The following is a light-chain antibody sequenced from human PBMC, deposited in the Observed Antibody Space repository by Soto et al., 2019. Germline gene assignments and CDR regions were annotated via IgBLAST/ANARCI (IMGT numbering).Light chain of an antibody. J-gene: IGLJ3*02. Sequence: QSALTQPASVSGSPGQSITISCTGTSSEVGGYNYVSWYQQHPDKAPKLMIYDVSNRPSGVSNRFSGSKSGNTASLTISGLQAEDEADYYCSSYTSSSTLVVFGGVTKLTVL. CDR2: DVS. CDR3: SSYTSSSTLVV. CDR1: SSEVGGYNY. V-gene: IGLV2-14*01.